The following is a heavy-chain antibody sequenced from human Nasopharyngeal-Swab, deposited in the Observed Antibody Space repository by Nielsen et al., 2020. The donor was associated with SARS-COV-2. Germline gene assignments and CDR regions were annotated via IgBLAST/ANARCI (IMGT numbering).Heavy chain of an antibody. V-gene: IGHV3-7*03. D-gene: IGHD6-19*01. CDR1: GFTFSSYW. Sequence: GGSLRLSCAASGFTFSSYWMSWVRQAPGKGLEWVANIKQDGSEKYYVDSVKGRFTISRDNAKNSLYLQMNSLRAEDTAVYYCARLPGYSSGWYQYFDLWGRGTLVTVSS. J-gene: IGHJ2*01. CDR2: IKQDGSEK. CDR3: ARLPGYSSGWYQYFDL.